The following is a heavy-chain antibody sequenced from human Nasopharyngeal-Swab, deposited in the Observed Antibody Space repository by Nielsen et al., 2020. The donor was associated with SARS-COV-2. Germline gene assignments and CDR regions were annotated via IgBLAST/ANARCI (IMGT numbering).Heavy chain of an antibody. D-gene: IGHD1-20*01. CDR1: GYTFTGYY. CDR3: ASRLDRYKWNDVNLDAFDI. Sequence: ASVKVSCKASGYTFTGYYMHWVRQAPGQGLEWMGWINPNSGGTNYAQKFQGRVTMTRDTSISTAYMELSSLRSEDTAVYYCASRLDRYKWNDVNLDAFDIWGQGTMVTVSS. V-gene: IGHV1-2*02. CDR2: INPNSGGT. J-gene: IGHJ3*02.